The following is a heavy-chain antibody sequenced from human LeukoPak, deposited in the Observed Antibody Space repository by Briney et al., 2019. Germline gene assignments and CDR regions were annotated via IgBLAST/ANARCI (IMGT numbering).Heavy chain of an antibody. CDR1: GGSFSGYY. Sequence: PSETLSLTCAVYGGSFSGYYWSWIRQPPGKGLEWIGYIYYSGSTNYNPSLKSRVTISVDTSKNQFSLKLSSVTAADTAVYYCARVNFWRGNSFFDYWGQGTLVTVSS. CDR3: ARVNFWRGNSFFDY. D-gene: IGHD3-3*01. CDR2: IYYSGST. V-gene: IGHV4-59*08. J-gene: IGHJ4*02.